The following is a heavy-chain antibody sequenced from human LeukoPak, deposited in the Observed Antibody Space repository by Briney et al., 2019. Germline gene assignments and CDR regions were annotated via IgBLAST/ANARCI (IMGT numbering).Heavy chain of an antibody. CDR1: GGSFSGYY. CDR3: ARGSSGWYTVLNWFDP. D-gene: IGHD6-19*01. J-gene: IGHJ5*02. Sequence: SETLSLTCAVYGGSFSGYYWSWIRQPPGEGLEWIGEINHSGSTNYNPSLKSRVTISVDTSKNQFSLKLSSVTAADTAVYYCARGSSGWYTVLNWFDPWGQGTLVTVSS. CDR2: INHSGST. V-gene: IGHV4-34*01.